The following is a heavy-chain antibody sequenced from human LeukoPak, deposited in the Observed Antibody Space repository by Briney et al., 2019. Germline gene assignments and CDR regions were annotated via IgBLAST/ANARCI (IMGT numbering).Heavy chain of an antibody. D-gene: IGHD3-22*01. J-gene: IGHJ4*02. V-gene: IGHV3-23*01. CDR3: ATGSGYYASD. CDR1: GFTFSSYE. Sequence: PGGSLRLSCAASGFTFSSYEMNWVRQAPGKGLEWVSAISGSGGSTYYADSVKGRFTISRDNSKSTLYLQMSSLRAEDTAIYYCATGSGYYASDWGQGTLVTISS. CDR2: ISGSGGST.